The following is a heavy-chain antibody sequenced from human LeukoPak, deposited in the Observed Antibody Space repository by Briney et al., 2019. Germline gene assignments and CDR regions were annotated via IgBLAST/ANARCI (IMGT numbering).Heavy chain of an antibody. CDR3: ARVLRIAARRGTYYYYYMDV. V-gene: IGHV4-59*11. D-gene: IGHD6-6*01. Sequence: SETLSLTCTVSGGSISSHYWSWIRQPPGKGLEWIGYIYYSGSTNYNPSLKSRVTISVDTSKNQFSLKLSSVTTADTAVYYCARVLRIAARRGTYYYYYMDVWGKGTTVTVSS. J-gene: IGHJ6*03. CDR2: IYYSGST. CDR1: GGSISSHY.